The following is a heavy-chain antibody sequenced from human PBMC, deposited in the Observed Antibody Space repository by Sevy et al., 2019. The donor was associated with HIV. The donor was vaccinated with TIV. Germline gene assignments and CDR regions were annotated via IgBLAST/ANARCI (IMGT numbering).Heavy chain of an antibody. CDR3: AKDINVYCGSTSCSYYFDY. Sequence: GGSLRLSCAASGFTFDDYAMHWVRQAPGKGLEWVSSISWISGSIGYADSVKGRFTISRDNAKNSLYLQMNSLRAEETALYYCAKDINVYCGSTSCSYYFDYWGQGTLVTVSS. CDR2: ISWISGSI. D-gene: IGHD2-2*01. CDR1: GFTFDDYA. V-gene: IGHV3-9*01. J-gene: IGHJ4*02.